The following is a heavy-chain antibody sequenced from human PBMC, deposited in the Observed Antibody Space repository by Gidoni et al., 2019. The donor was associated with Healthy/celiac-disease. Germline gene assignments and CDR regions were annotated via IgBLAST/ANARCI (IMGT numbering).Heavy chain of an antibody. V-gene: IGHV3-30*18. CDR1: GFNFSSYG. CDR3: AKASNYYDSSGRLDY. Sequence: QVQLVESGGGGVQPGRSLRLSCAASGFNFSSYGMHWFRQAPGKGLEWVAVISYDGSNKYYADSVNGRFTISRDNSKNTLYLQMNSLRAEDTAVYYCAKASNYYDSSGRLDYWGQGTLVTVSS. CDR2: ISYDGSNK. J-gene: IGHJ4*02. D-gene: IGHD3-22*01.